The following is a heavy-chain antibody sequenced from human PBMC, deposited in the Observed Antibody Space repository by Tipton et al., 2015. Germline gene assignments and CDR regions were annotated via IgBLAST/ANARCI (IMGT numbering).Heavy chain of an antibody. V-gene: IGHV3-7*01. Sequence: GSLRLSCAASGFTFSSYAMNWVRQVPGKGLEWVASMRQDGSERYSLDSVKGRFTISRDNTKHSLYLQVNSLRAEDTAVYYCAREGPLAWFDPWGQGTLVIVSS. CDR1: GFTFSSYA. J-gene: IGHJ5*02. CDR3: AREGPLAWFDP. D-gene: IGHD1-1*01. CDR2: MRQDGSER.